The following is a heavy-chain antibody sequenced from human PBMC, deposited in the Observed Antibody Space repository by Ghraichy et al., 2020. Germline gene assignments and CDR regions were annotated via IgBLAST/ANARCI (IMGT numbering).Heavy chain of an antibody. CDR3: AKEENTYGDGWFDY. D-gene: IGHD5-18*01. CDR2: ISGSGGST. V-gene: IGHV3-23*01. Sequence: LSLTCAASGFIFSSYAMSWVRQAPGKGLEWVSSISGSGGSTYYADSVKGRFTISRDNSKNTLYLQMNSLRAEDTAVYYCAKEENTYGDGWFDYWGQGTLVTVSS. J-gene: IGHJ5*01. CDR1: GFIFSSYA.